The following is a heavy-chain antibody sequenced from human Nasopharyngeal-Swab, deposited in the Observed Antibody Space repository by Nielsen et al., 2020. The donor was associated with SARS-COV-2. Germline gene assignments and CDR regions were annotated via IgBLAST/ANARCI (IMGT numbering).Heavy chain of an antibody. D-gene: IGHD4-17*01. CDR1: GFTYSTYA. Sequence: GGSLRLSCVASGFTYSTYAMSWVRQAPGKGLEWVSGISGSGGNTYYADSVKGRFTISRDNSMETLYLQMNSLRVEDTAVYYCAKGAGYGDTGCFDEWGQGTLVTVSS. V-gene: IGHV3-23*01. CDR3: AKGAGYGDTGCFDE. J-gene: IGHJ4*02. CDR2: ISGSGGNT.